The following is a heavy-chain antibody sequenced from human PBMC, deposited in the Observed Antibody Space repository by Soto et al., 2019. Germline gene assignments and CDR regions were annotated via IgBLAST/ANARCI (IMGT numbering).Heavy chain of an antibody. CDR1: GFTFSSYS. J-gene: IGHJ4*02. Sequence: EVQLVESGGGLVKPGGSLRLSCAASGFTFSSYSMNWVRQAPGKGLEWVSSISSSSSYIYYADSVKGRVNVSRDNAKNSLEPEINRPRAQDTAGYYCGRGGGDCSSTSCYFDYWGQGTLVTVSS. CDR2: ISSSSSYI. CDR3: GRGGGDCSSTSCYFDY. V-gene: IGHV3-21*01. D-gene: IGHD2-2*01.